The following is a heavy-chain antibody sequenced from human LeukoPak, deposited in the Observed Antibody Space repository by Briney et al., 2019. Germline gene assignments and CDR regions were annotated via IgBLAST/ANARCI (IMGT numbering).Heavy chain of an antibody. V-gene: IGHV3-23*01. J-gene: IGHJ5*02. CDR1: GFTFSSYA. D-gene: IGHD2-8*01. Sequence: GGSLRLSCAASGFTFSSYAMSWVRQAPGKGLEWVSAISGSGGSTYYADSVKGRFTISRDNSKNTLYLQMNSLRAEDTAVYYCAKDRRGTYGPNWFDPWGQGTLVTVSS. CDR3: AKDRRGTYGPNWFDP. CDR2: ISGSGGST.